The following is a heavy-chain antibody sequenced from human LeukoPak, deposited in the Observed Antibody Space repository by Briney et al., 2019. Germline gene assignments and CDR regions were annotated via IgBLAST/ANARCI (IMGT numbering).Heavy chain of an antibody. J-gene: IGHJ5*02. D-gene: IGHD3-3*01. CDR1: GFTFGDYA. Sequence: PGGSLRLSCTASGFTFGDYAMSWVRQAPGNGLEWVGFIRSKAYGGTTEYAASVKGRFTISRDDSKSIAYLQMNSLKTEDTAVYYCTRDSNLWSGYSVDWFDPWGQGTLVTVSS. CDR3: TRDSNLWSGYSVDWFDP. V-gene: IGHV3-49*04. CDR2: IRSKAYGGTT.